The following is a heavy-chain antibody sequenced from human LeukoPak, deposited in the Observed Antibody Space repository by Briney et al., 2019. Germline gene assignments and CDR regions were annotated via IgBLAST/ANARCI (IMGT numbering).Heavy chain of an antibody. J-gene: IGHJ5*02. CDR2: ISGSGGST. D-gene: IGHD4/OR15-4a*01. CDR3: AKWGLFEVFDP. Sequence: GGSLRLSCAASGFTFSTYWMSWVRQAPGKGLEWVSAISGSGGSTYYADSVKGRFTISRDNSKNTLYLQMNSLRAEDTAVYYCAKWGLFEVFDPWGQGTLVTVSS. V-gene: IGHV3-23*01. CDR1: GFTFSTYW.